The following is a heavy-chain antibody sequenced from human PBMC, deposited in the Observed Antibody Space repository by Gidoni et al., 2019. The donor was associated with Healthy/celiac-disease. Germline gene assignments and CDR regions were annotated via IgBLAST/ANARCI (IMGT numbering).Heavy chain of an antibody. CDR1: GGSSSSSNW. CDR3: ASSNYYDSSGLYYYYGMDV. V-gene: IGHV4-4*02. Sequence: QVQVQESGPGLVKRSGTLSLTCAVSGGSSSSSNWWSWVRQPPVKGLELIGEIYHSGSTNYNPSLKSRVTISVDKSKNQFSLKLSSVTAADTAVYYCASSNYYDSSGLYYYYGMDVWGQGTTVTVSS. D-gene: IGHD3-22*01. J-gene: IGHJ6*02. CDR2: IYHSGST.